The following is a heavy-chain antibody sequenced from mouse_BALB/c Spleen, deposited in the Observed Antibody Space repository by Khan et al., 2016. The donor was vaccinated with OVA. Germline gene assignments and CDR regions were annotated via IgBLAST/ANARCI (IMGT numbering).Heavy chain of an antibody. CDR1: GFTFSSYS. J-gene: IGHJ3*01. V-gene: IGHV5-6*01. Sequence: EVELVESGGDLVKPGGSLKLSFAASGFTFSSYSMSWVRQTPDKRLEWVASISSGGDHTYYLDSVKGRFTISRDNAKNTLYLQMSDLKSEDTAMYYCADHLIGSFVYWGQGTLVTVSA. CDR3: ADHLIGSFVY. CDR2: ISSGGDHT.